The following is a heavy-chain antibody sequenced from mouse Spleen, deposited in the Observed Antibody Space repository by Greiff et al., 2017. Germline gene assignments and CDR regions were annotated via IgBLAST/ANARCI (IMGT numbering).Heavy chain of an antibody. CDR3: ARDYDGYHWYFDV. J-gene: IGHJ1*01. CDR2: ISYSGST. V-gene: IGHV3-1*01. D-gene: IGHD2-3*01. CDR1: GYSITSGYD. Sequence: EVQLQQSGPGMVKPSQSLSLTCTVTGYSITSGYDWHWIRHFPGNKLEWMGYISYSGSTNYNPSLKSRISITHDTSKNHFFLKLNSVTTEDTATYYCARDYDGYHWYFDVWGAGTTVTVSS.